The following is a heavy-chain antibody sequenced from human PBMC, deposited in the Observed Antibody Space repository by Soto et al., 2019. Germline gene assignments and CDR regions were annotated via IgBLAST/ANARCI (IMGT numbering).Heavy chain of an antibody. CDR1: GFTFSTYG. J-gene: IGHJ2*01. D-gene: IGHD2-21*02. CDR2: ISYDGSNK. V-gene: IGHV3-30*18. CDR3: AKDLSIVVVTTTRGGYFDL. Sequence: QVQLVESGGGVVQPGRSLRLSCAASGFTFSTYGMHWVRQAPGKGLAWVAVISYDGSNKYYADSVKGRFTISRDNSKNTLYLQMNSLRAEDTAVYYCAKDLSIVVVTTTRGGYFDLWGRGTLVTVSS.